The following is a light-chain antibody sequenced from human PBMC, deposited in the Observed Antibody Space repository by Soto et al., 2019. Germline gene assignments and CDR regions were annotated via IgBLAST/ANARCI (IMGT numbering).Light chain of an antibody. V-gene: IGKV1-9*01. CDR3: QQLYSYPLT. CDR1: QGINRY. CDR2: TAS. J-gene: IGKJ4*01. Sequence: DVQMTQSPSSLSALVGDRVTVTCRASQGINRYLAWYQQKPGKAPKLLIYTASTLQSGVPSRFSGSGSGTEFTLTITSLQPEDFAAYYCQQLYSYPLTFGGGTKVDIK.